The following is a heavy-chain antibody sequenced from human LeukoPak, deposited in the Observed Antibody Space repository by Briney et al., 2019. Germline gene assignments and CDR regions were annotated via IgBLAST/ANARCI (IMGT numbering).Heavy chain of an antibody. V-gene: IGHV3-53*01. CDR2: IYSGGST. CDR3: ARAAEQWLLSFDY. CDR1: GFTVSSNY. Sequence: AGGSLRLSCAASGFTVSSNYMSWVRQAPGKGLEWVSVIYSGGSTYYADSVKRRFTIPRDNSKNTLYLQMNSLRAEDTAVYYCARAAEQWLLSFDYWGQGTLVTVSS. D-gene: IGHD6-19*01. J-gene: IGHJ4*02.